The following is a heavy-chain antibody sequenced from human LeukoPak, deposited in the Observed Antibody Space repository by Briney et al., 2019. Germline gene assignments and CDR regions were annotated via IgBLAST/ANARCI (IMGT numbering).Heavy chain of an antibody. J-gene: IGHJ4*02. CDR3: ARGPGWTNCFDY. D-gene: IGHD2-8*01. CDR1: GGSFSINNYY. V-gene: IGHV4-39*01. CDR2: IYYNGST. Sequence: SETLSLTCTVSGGSFSINNYYWGWIRQPPGKGLEWIGSIYYNGSTYYSPSLKSRVTISVDTSKNQFSLKLSSVTAADTAVYYCARGPGWTNCFDYWGQGTLVTVSS.